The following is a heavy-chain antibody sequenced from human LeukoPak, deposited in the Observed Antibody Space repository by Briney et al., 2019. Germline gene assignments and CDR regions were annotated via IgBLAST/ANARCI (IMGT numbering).Heavy chain of an antibody. CDR1: GGSISSYY. J-gene: IGHJ4*02. V-gene: IGHV4-59*01. D-gene: IGHD2-2*01. CDR2: IYYSGST. CDR3: AREDCSSTSCYFDY. Sequence: SETLSLTCTVSGGSISSYYWSWIRQPPGKGLEWIGYIYYSGSTNYNPSLKSRVTISVDTSKNQFSLKLSSVAAADTAVYYCAREDCSSTSCYFDYWGQGTLVTVSS.